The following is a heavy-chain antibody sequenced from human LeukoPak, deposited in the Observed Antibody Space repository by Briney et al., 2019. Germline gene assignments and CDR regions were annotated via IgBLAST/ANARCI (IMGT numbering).Heavy chain of an antibody. CDR3: ARGAFIAARPSAPFDP. J-gene: IGHJ5*02. CDR1: GYTFTSYY. CDR2: INPSGGST. V-gene: IGHV1-46*01. D-gene: IGHD6-6*01. Sequence: ASVKVSCKASGYTFTSYYMHWVRQAPGQGLEWMGIINPSGGSTSYAQKFQGRVTMTRDMSTSTVYMELSSLKSEDTAVYYCARGAFIAARPSAPFDPWGQGTLVTVSS.